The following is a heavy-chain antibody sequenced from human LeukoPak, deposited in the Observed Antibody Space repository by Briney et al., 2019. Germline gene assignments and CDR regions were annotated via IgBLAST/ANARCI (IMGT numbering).Heavy chain of an antibody. J-gene: IGHJ4*02. D-gene: IGHD6-13*01. CDR3: APEPTAADSH. CDR1: GFTFSSYS. V-gene: IGHV3-48*04. Sequence: PGGSLRLSCAASGFTFSSYSMNWVRQAPGKGLEWVSYISSSSSTIYYADSEKGRFTISRDNAKNSLYLQMNSLRAEDTAVYYCAPEPTAADSHWGQGTLVTVSS. CDR2: ISSSSSTI.